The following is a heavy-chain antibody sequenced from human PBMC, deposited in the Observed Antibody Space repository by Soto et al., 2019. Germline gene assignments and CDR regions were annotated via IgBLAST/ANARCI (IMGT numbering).Heavy chain of an antibody. D-gene: IGHD5-12*01. Sequence: GGSLRLSCAASGFTFSSYGMHWVRQAPGKGLEWVAVISYDGSNKYYADSVKGRFTISRDNSKNTLYLQMNSLRAEDTAVYYCAKGRRDGYNMDAFDIWGQGTMVTVSS. V-gene: IGHV3-30*18. CDR1: GFTFSSYG. J-gene: IGHJ3*02. CDR2: ISYDGSNK. CDR3: AKGRRDGYNMDAFDI.